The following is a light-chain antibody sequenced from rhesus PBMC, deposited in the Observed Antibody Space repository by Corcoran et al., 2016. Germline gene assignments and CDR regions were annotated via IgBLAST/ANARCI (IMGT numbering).Light chain of an antibody. J-gene: IGKJ3*01. Sequence: DIQLTQSPSSLSASVGDTVTITCRAIQSFSSSLAWYQQKPGKAPKLLIYSASSLQSGVPSRFSGSKAGTGFTLTISSRQPEEIASYYCQQYYSDPFTFGPGTKLDIK. CDR2: SAS. V-gene: IGKV1-46*01. CDR1: QSFSSS. CDR3: QQYYSDPFT.